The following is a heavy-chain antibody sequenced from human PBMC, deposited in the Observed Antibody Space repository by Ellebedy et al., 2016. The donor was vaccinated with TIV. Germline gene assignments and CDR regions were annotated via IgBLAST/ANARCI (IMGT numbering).Heavy chain of an antibody. V-gene: IGHV4-4*09. J-gene: IGHJ6*02. CDR3: ARSLSYGMDV. CDR1: GGPINAYY. CDR2: IYFSGTT. Sequence: MPSETLSLTCTVSGGPINAYYWNWIRQSPGKGLEWIGLIYFSGTTNLNPSLKSRVSISIDTSKNQLFLKLSSVTAADTAVYYCARSLSYGMDVWGQGTTVTVSS.